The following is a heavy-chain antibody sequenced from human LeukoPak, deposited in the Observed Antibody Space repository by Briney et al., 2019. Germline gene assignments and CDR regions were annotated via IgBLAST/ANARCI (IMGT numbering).Heavy chain of an antibody. J-gene: IGHJ4*02. CDR3: ARVGVRGWYWTDY. Sequence: GGSLRPSCAASGFTVSSNYMSWVRQAPGKGLEWVSVFYSGGSTYYADSVKGRFTISRDNSKNTLYLQMNSLRAEDTAVYYCARVGVRGWYWTDYWGQGTLVTVSS. V-gene: IGHV3-53*01. D-gene: IGHD6-19*01. CDR1: GFTVSSNY. CDR2: FYSGGST.